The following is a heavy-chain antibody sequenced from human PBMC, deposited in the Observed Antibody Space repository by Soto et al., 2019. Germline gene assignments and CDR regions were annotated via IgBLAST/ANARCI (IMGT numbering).Heavy chain of an antibody. D-gene: IGHD6-13*01. Sequence: EVQLVESGGGLVQPGGSLRLSCAASGFTFSSYWMHWVRQAPGKGLVWVSRINSDGSSTTYADSVKGRFTISRVNAKNTVYLQMNSLRAEDTAVYSCASKHSSRAFDYWGQGTLVTVSS. J-gene: IGHJ4*02. CDR1: GFTFSSYW. CDR2: INSDGSST. CDR3: ASKHSSRAFDY. V-gene: IGHV3-74*01.